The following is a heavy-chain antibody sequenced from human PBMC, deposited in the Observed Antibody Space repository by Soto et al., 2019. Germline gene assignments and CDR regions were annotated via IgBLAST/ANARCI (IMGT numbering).Heavy chain of an antibody. V-gene: IGHV3-11*01. CDR1: GFTFSDYY. CDR3: SGYYSNASAS. D-gene: IGHD3-22*01. Sequence: QVQLLESGGGLVKPGGSLRLSCAASGFTFSDYYMSWIRQAPGKGLEWVTYISSSGSTLYYADSAKGRFTISGDNAKNSLYVQMNSLRAEDTDVYYCSGYYSNASASWGQGTMVTVSS. J-gene: IGHJ3*02. CDR2: ISSSGSTL.